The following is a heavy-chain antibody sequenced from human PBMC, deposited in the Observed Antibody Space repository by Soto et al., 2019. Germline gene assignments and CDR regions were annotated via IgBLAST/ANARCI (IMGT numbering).Heavy chain of an antibody. V-gene: IGHV1-69*02. D-gene: IGHD6-19*01. Sequence: QVQLVQSGAEVKKPGSSVKVSCKASGGTFSSYTISWVRQAPGQGLEWMGRIIPILGIANYAQKFQGRVRITADKSTSTAYLGLSTLSSEDTAVYYCARYLTAEAEDWFAPWGQGPLFTVSS. CDR2: IIPILGIA. J-gene: IGHJ5*02. CDR1: GGTFSSYT. CDR3: ARYLTAEAEDWFAP.